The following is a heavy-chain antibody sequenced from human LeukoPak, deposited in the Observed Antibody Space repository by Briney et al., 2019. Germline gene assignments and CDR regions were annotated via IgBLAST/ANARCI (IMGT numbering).Heavy chain of an antibody. D-gene: IGHD2-2*01. CDR2: MNPNSGNT. CDR3: ARRYCSSTSCYSVYFQH. CDR1: GYTFTSYD. Sequence: ASVKVSCKTSGYTFTSYDINWVRQATGQGLEWMGWMNPNSGNTGYAQKFQGRVTMTRNTSISTAYMELSSLRSEDTAVYYCARRYCSSTSCYSVYFQHWGQGPLVTVSS. J-gene: IGHJ1*01. V-gene: IGHV1-8*01.